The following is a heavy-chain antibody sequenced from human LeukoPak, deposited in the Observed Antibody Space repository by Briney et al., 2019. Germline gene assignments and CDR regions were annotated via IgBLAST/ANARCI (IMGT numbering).Heavy chain of an antibody. CDR1: GFTFSSYW. Sequence: GGSLRLSCAASGFTFSSYWMSWVRQAPGKGLEWVANIKQDGSEKYYVDSVKGRFTTSRDNAKNSLYLQMNSLRAEDTAVYYCARGKYSSGWCFDYWGQGTLVTVSS. V-gene: IGHV3-7*04. CDR3: ARGKYSSGWCFDY. J-gene: IGHJ4*02. D-gene: IGHD6-19*01. CDR2: IKQDGSEK.